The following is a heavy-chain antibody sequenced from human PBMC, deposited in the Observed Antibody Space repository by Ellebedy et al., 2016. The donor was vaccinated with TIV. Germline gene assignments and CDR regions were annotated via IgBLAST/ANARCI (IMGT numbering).Heavy chain of an antibody. D-gene: IGHD2-21*01. J-gene: IGHJ5*01. CDR2: ISNSGST. CDR1: GGSLSHYY. V-gene: IGHV4-59*01. CDR3: ARFVAYGAGDCWFDS. Sequence: SETLSLTCAASGGSLSHYYWSWIRQPPGKGLEWIGYISNSGSTDYNASLKGRVAISTDRSKTQISLTMTSVTAADTAVYYCARFVAYGAGDCWFDSWGQGTLVTVSS.